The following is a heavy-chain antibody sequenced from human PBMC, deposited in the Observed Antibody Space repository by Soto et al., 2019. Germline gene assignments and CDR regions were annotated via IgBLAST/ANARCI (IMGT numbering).Heavy chain of an antibody. V-gene: IGHV3-21*03. Sequence: GGSLRLSCAASGFTLSNYCVHWVRQAPGEGLEWVSSISSSSSYIYYADSVKGRFTISRDNSQSTLSLQMNSLKVEDTAVYYCVADLPNDIYPFDYWGHGTLVTVSS. CDR1: GFTLSNYC. D-gene: IGHD3-9*01. CDR3: VADLPNDIYPFDY. CDR2: ISSSSSYI. J-gene: IGHJ4*01.